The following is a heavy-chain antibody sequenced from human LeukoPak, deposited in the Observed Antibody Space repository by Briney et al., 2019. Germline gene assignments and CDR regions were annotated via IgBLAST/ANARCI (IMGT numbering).Heavy chain of an antibody. V-gene: IGHV4-34*01. Sequence: SETLSLTCAVYGGSFSGYYWSWIRQPPGKGLEWIGEINHSGSTNYNPSLKSRVTISVDTSKNQFSLKLSSVTAADTAVYYCARAPKVYDYVWGSYRYRIWGFDYWGQGTLVTVSS. J-gene: IGHJ4*02. CDR3: ARAPKVYDYVWGSYRYRIWGFDY. D-gene: IGHD3-16*02. CDR2: INHSGST. CDR1: GGSFSGYY.